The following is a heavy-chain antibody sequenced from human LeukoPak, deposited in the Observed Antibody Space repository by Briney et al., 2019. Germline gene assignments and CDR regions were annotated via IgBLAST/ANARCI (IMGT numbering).Heavy chain of an antibody. CDR3: ARAAPYYGDDAFDI. V-gene: IGHV4-34*01. CDR1: GGSFSGYY. D-gene: IGHD4-17*01. Sequence: PSETLSLTCAVYGGSFSGYYWSWIRQPPGKGLEWIGEINHSGSTNYNPSLKSRVTISVDTSKNQFSLKLSSVTAADTAVYYYARAAPYYGDDAFDIWGQGTMVTVSS. J-gene: IGHJ3*02. CDR2: INHSGST.